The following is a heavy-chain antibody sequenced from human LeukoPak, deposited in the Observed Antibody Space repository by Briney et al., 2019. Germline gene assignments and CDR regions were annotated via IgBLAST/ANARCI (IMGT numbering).Heavy chain of an antibody. CDR2: ISYDGSNK. D-gene: IGHD3-10*01. CDR1: GFTFSSYA. V-gene: IGHV3-30*04. Sequence: GGSLRLSCAASGFTFSSYAMHWVRQAPGKGLEWVAVISYDGSNKYYADSVKGRFTISRDNSKNTLYLQMNSLRAEDTAVYYCARDQGLTSPYSYYYYYYYMDVWGKGTTVTVSS. J-gene: IGHJ6*03. CDR3: ARDQGLTSPYSYYYYYYYMDV.